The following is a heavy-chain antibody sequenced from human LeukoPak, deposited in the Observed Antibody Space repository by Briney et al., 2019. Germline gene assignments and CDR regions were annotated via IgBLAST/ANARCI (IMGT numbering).Heavy chain of an antibody. CDR3: ARDVRQDYYFDY. Sequence: GGSLRLSCAASGFTFSSYGMHWVRQAPGKGLEWVAVIWYDGSNKYYADSVKGRFTISRDDSKNTLYLQMSSLRAEDTAVYYCARDVRQDYYFDYWGQGTLVTVSP. D-gene: IGHD4-17*01. CDR1: GFTFSSYG. CDR2: IWYDGSNK. V-gene: IGHV3-33*01. J-gene: IGHJ4*02.